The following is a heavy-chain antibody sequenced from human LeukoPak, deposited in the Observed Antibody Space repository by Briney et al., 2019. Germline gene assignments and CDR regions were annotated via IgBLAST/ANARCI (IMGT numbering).Heavy chain of an antibody. Sequence: SRGSLRLSCAASGFTFSTYSMSWVRQAPGKGLEWVSSISGRSYIDYADSVRGRFTISRDNAKNSLYLQMNSLRAEDTAVYYCARVIISYYHMDVWGKGTTVTVSS. CDR1: GFTFSTYS. CDR2: ISGRSYI. V-gene: IGHV3-21*01. CDR3: ARVIISYYHMDV. J-gene: IGHJ6*03.